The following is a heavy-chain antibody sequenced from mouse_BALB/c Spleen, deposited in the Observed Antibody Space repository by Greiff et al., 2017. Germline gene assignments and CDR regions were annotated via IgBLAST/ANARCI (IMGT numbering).Heavy chain of an antibody. CDR3: ASWDGAWFAY. J-gene: IGHJ3*01. Sequence: EVKLEESGPELVKPGASVKISCKASGYTFTDYNMHWVKQSHGKSLEWIGYIYPYNGGTGYNQKFKSKATLTVDNSSSTAYMELRSLTSEDSAVYYCASWDGAWFAYWGQGTLVTVSA. V-gene: IGHV1S29*02. CDR2: IYPYNGGT. CDR1: GYTFTDYN. D-gene: IGHD4-1*01.